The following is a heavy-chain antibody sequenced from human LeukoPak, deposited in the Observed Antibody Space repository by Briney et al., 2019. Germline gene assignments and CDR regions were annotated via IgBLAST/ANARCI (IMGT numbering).Heavy chain of an antibody. CDR2: IHFTGTT. CDR3: AREDGSGGFYGMDV. D-gene: IGHD3-10*01. V-gene: IGHV4-59*12. J-gene: IGHJ6*02. Sequence: KPSETLSLTCTVSGGSISSYYWSWIRQPPGKGLEWIGSIHFTGTTKYNASLKSRVAISVDMTKNRVSLKLTSVPAADTAVYFCAREDGSGGFYGMDVWGQGTTVTVSS. CDR1: GGSISSYY.